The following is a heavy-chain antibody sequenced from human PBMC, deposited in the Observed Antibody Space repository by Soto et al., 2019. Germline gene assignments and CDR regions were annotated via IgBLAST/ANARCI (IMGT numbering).Heavy chain of an antibody. V-gene: IGHV3-30-3*01. D-gene: IGHD6-6*01. CDR3: ARGIGRDSSSIDY. Sequence: GGSLRLSCAASGFTFSSYAMHWVRQAPGKGLEWVAVISYDGSNKYYADSVKGRFTISRDNSKNTLYLQMNSLRAEDTAVYYCARGIGRDSSSIDYWGQGTLVTVSS. CDR2: ISYDGSNK. CDR1: GFTFSSYA. J-gene: IGHJ4*02.